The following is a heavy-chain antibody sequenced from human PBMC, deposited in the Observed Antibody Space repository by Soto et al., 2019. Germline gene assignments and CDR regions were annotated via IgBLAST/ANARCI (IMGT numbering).Heavy chain of an antibody. CDR3: AREGDSSGWYNWFDP. J-gene: IGHJ5*02. Sequence: PGGSLRLSCAASGLTFSSYWMHWVRQAPGKGLVWVSRINSDGSSTSYADSVKGRYTISRDNAKNSQNLQMNSLRAEDTAVYYCAREGDSSGWYNWFDPWGQGTLVTVSS. V-gene: IGHV3-74*01. D-gene: IGHD3-22*01. CDR2: INSDGSST. CDR1: GLTFSSYW.